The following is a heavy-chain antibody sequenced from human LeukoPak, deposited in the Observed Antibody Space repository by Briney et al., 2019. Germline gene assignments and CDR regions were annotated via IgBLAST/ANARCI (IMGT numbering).Heavy chain of an antibody. V-gene: IGHV1-2*02. CDR1: GHTFTDYY. CDR2: INPNSGGT. CDR3: ARDNGDYWFDY. Sequence: ASVKVSCKASGHTFTDYYIHWVRQAPGQGLEWMGWINPNSGGTNYAQKFQGRVTMTRDTSISTAYMELTRLRSDDTAVYYCARDNGDYWFDYWGQGTLVTVSS. J-gene: IGHJ4*02. D-gene: IGHD4-17*01.